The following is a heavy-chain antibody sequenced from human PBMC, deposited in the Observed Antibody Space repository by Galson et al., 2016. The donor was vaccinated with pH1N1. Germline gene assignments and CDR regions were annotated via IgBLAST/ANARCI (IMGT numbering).Heavy chain of an antibody. CDR1: GFTFDDYA. CDR2: ISWNSGTL. J-gene: IGHJ6*02. CDR3: ARVNHYYYYGMDV. Sequence: SLRLSCAASGFTFDDYAMHWVRQAPGKGLGWVSGISWNSGTLGYADSVKGRFTISRDNAKNSLYLQMNSLRAEDTAVYYCARVNHYYYYGMDVWGQGTTVTVSS. V-gene: IGHV3-9*01.